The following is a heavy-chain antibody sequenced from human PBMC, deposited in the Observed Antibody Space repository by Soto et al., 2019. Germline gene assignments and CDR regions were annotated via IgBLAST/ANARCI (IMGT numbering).Heavy chain of an antibody. CDR3: ARESSGNHNHNWFDP. D-gene: IGHD1-20*01. Sequence: KASETLSLTCTVSGGSLSPYYWSWVRQPPGKGLEWIGFIWFSGTSTYNPSLRGRVTMSVDTSKNQLSLEMNSVTAADTAVYYCARESSGNHNHNWFDPWGLGTLVTVSS. CDR1: GGSLSPYY. CDR2: IWFSGTS. V-gene: IGHV4-59*01. J-gene: IGHJ5*02.